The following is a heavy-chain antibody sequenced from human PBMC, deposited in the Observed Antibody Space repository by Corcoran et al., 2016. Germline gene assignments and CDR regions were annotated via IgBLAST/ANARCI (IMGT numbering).Heavy chain of an antibody. D-gene: IGHD2-21*01. CDR2: IKSTTNGETT. Sequence: EVQLVESGGGLVKPGGSLRLSCAGSGFTFSNAWMSWFSQAPGKGLAWVGRIKSTTNGETTDYAAPVKGRFTISRDDSISTVYLQMNSLKTEDTALYYCALHVVSDAFDIWGQGTMVTVSS. J-gene: IGHJ3*02. V-gene: IGHV3-15*01. CDR1: GFTFSNAW. CDR3: ALHVVSDAFDI.